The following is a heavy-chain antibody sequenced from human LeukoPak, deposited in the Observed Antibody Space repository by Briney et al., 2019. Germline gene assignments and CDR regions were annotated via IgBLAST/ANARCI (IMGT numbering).Heavy chain of an antibody. D-gene: IGHD3-10*01. Sequence: ASVKVSCKASGYTFTSYDINWVRQATRQGLEWMGWMNPNSGNTGYAQKFQGRVTITRNTSISTAYMELSSLRSEDTAVYYCARVLLWFGELLPYYMDVWGKGTTVTVSS. CDR2: MNPNSGNT. CDR1: GYTFTSYD. CDR3: ARVLLWFGELLPYYMDV. V-gene: IGHV1-8*03. J-gene: IGHJ6*03.